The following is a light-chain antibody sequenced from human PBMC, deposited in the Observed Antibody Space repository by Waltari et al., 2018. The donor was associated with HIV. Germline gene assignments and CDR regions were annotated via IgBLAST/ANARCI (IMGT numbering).Light chain of an antibody. J-gene: IGLJ1*01. CDR1: SNDVGSSNY. V-gene: IGLV2-14*03. CDR3: SSYTSSTPYV. Sequence: QSALTQPASVSGSPGQSITISCTGTSNDVGSSNYVSWHQQHPGEAPKLIIHDVSDRPAGISNRFSGSESGNTASLPISGLQTEDEADYYCSSYTSSTPYVFGTGTRVTVL. CDR2: DVS.